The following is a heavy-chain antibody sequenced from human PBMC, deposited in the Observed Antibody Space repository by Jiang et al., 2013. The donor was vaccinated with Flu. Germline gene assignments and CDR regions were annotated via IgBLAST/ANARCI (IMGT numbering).Heavy chain of an antibody. CDR2: IGSKLYRGTT. CDR3: TRDVVRDIILIPGTYFDY. Sequence: VQLVESGGGLVQPGRSLSLACIGSGFAFGDYGLNWFRQAPGKGLEWVGFIGSKLYRGTTDYAASVKGRFTISRDDSKSIAYLQMSSLKTEDTAVYYCTRDVVRDIILIPGTYFDYWGQGALVTVSS. D-gene: IGHD2-8*01. V-gene: IGHV3-49*03. J-gene: IGHJ4*02. CDR1: GFAFGDYG.